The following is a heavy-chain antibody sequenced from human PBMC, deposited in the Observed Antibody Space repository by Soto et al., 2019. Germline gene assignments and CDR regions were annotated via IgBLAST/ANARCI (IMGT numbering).Heavy chain of an antibody. D-gene: IGHD2-15*01. Sequence: SETLSLTCTVSGGSISSGGYYWSWIRQHPGKGLEWIGYIYYSGSTYYNPSLKSRVTISVDTSKNQFSLKLSSVTAADTAVYYCARDLGYCSGGSCYPGLFFDPWGQGTLVTVS. V-gene: IGHV4-31*03. CDR2: IYYSGST. CDR1: GGSISSGGYY. J-gene: IGHJ5*02. CDR3: ARDLGYCSGGSCYPGLFFDP.